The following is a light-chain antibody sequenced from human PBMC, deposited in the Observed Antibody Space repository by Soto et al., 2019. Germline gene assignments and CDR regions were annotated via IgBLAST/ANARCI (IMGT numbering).Light chain of an antibody. CDR1: QSVSSSY. CDR3: QQYCSSPLLN. CDR2: GAS. V-gene: IGKV3-20*01. J-gene: IGKJ4*01. Sequence: EIVLTQSPGTLSLSPGERATLSCRASQSVSSSYLAWYQQKPGQAPRPLIYGASSRATGIPDRFSGSGSGTDFTLTISSLEPEDFAVYYCQQYCSSPLLNFGGGTKVEIK.